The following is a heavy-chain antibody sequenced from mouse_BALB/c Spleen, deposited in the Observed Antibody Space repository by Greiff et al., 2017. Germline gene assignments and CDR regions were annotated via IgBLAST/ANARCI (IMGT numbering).Heavy chain of an antibody. CDR1: GFTFSDYY. CDR3: ARRRGRHAMDY. Sequence: EVKLMESGGGLVKPGGSLKLSCAASGFTFSDYYMYWVRQTPEKRLEWVATISDGGSYTYYPDSVKGRFTISRDNAKNNLYLQMSSLKSEDTAMYYCARRRGRHAMDYWGQGTSVTVSS. V-gene: IGHV5-4*02. CDR2: ISDGGSYT. J-gene: IGHJ4*01.